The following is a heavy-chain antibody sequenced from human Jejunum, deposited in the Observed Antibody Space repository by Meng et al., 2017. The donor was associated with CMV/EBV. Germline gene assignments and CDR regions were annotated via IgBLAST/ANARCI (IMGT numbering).Heavy chain of an antibody. J-gene: IGHJ4*02. Sequence: TFSDYYMSCIRQAPGNALSWVSPIRYSGSTIYYAASVKGRFPISRDNARNSLYLQMHSLRAEDTAVYYCARMGDSSSPLGFALDYWGQGERVTVSS. CDR3: ARMGDSSSPLGFALDY. CDR2: IRYSGSTI. D-gene: IGHD6-6*01. CDR1: TFSDYY. V-gene: IGHV3-11*01.